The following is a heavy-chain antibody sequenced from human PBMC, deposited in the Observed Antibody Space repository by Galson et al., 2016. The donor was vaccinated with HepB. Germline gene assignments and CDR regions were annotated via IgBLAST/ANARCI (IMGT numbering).Heavy chain of an antibody. V-gene: IGHV3-7*01. J-gene: IGHJ4*02. Sequence: SLRLSCAASAFTFGTYWMSWVRQAPGKGLEWVANINQDGSEKSHVDSVKGRFTISRDNAKNSLYLHMNSLRAEDTALYYCVRDLDYWGQGTLVTVSS. CDR3: VRDLDY. CDR2: INQDGSEK. CDR1: AFTFGTYW.